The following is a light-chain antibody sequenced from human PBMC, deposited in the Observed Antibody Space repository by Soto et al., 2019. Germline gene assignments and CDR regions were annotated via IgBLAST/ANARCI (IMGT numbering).Light chain of an antibody. V-gene: IGKV3-20*01. CDR1: ESLSNPY. CDR2: GAS. CDR3: QHYVNSPYT. J-gene: IGKJ2*01. Sequence: EIVLTQSPATLSMSPGERATLSCRASESLSNPYLAWYQHKPGQAPRLLIYGASIRATGIPDRFSGGGSGTDFTLTISRLEPEDFALYYCQHYVNSPYTFGQGTKLEIK.